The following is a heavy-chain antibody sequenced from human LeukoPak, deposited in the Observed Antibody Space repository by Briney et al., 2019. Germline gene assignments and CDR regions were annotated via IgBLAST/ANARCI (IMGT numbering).Heavy chain of an antibody. Sequence: GRSLRLSCAASGFNFDDYAMHWVRQAPGKGLEWVSGISWNSGSIGYADSVKGRFTISRDNSKNTLYLQMNSLRAEDTAVYYCARDGIAAAGTMGGNWFDPWGQGTLVTVSS. CDR3: ARDGIAAAGTMGGNWFDP. CDR1: GFNFDDYA. D-gene: IGHD6-13*01. V-gene: IGHV3-9*01. J-gene: IGHJ5*02. CDR2: ISWNSGSI.